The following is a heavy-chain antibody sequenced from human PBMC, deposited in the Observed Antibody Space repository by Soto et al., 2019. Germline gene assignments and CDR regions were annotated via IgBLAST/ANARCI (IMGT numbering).Heavy chain of an antibody. Sequence: SVKVSCKASGGTFSSYAISWVRQAPGQGLEWMGGIIPIFGTANYAQKFQGRVTITADESTSTAYMELSSLRSEDTAVYYCARGSLGYCSGGSCYLFNYGMDVWGQGTTVTVSS. V-gene: IGHV1-69*13. D-gene: IGHD2-15*01. CDR1: GGTFSSYA. CDR2: IIPIFGTA. CDR3: ARGSLGYCSGGSCYLFNYGMDV. J-gene: IGHJ6*02.